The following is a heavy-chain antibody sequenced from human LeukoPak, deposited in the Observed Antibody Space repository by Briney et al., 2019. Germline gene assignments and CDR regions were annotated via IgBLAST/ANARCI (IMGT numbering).Heavy chain of an antibody. CDR2: IIPIFGTA. V-gene: IGHV1-69*13. J-gene: IGHJ6*02. CDR3: ARDGSSKSAAGTTSPLYGMDV. D-gene: IGHD6-13*01. Sequence: SVRVSCKASGGTFSSYAISWVRQAPGQGLEWMGGIIPIFGTANYAQKFQGRVTITADESTSTAYMELSSLRSEDTAVYYCARDGSSKSAAGTTSPLYGMDVWGQGTTVTVSS. CDR1: GGTFSSYA.